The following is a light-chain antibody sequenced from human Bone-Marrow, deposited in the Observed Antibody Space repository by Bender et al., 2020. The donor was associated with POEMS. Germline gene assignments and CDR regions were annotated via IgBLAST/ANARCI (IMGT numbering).Light chain of an antibody. Sequence: QSVLTQPPSVSGAPGQRVTISCTVSSSNIGAGYAVHWYQQLPGTAPKLLIYASSSRPSGVPDRFSGSKSGTSASLAITGLQAEDEADYYCQSFDISLSGALFGGGTKLTVL. CDR3: QSFDISLSGAL. CDR2: ASS. V-gene: IGLV1-40*01. J-gene: IGLJ2*01. CDR1: SSNIGAGYA.